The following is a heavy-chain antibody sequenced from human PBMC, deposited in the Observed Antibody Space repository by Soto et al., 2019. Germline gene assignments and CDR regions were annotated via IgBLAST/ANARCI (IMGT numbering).Heavy chain of an antibody. D-gene: IGHD1-7*01. Sequence: PAGSLRLSCAASGFTFSSSSMNWVRQAPGKGLEWVSSISSSSSYIYYADSVKGRFTISRDNAKNSLYLQMNSLRAEDTAVYYCAREKGINRTTVDYYYGMDVWGQGTTVTVSS. CDR1: GFTFSSSS. V-gene: IGHV3-21*01. J-gene: IGHJ6*02. CDR2: ISSSSSYI. CDR3: AREKGINRTTVDYYYGMDV.